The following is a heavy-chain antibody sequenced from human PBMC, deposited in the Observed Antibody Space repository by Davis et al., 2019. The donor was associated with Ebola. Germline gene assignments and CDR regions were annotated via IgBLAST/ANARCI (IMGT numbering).Heavy chain of an antibody. J-gene: IGHJ3*02. D-gene: IGHD1-7*01. CDR1: GFTFSSYW. Sequence: GGSLRLSCAASGFTFSSYWMSWVRQAPGKGLEWVANIKQDGSEKYYVDSVKGRFTISRDNAKNSLYLQMNSLRVDDTALYYCAGNYAKSAFDMWGQGTMVTVSS. CDR3: AGNYAKSAFDM. CDR2: IKQDGSEK. V-gene: IGHV3-7*01.